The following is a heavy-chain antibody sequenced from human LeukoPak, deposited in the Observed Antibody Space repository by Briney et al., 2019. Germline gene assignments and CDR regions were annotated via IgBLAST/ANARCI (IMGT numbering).Heavy chain of an antibody. CDR1: GGTFGSYA. V-gene: IGHV1-69*04. CDR2: IIPILGIA. Sequence: SVKVSCKASGGTFGSYAISWVRQAPGQGLEWMGRIIPILGIANYAQKFQGRVTITADKSTSTAYMELSSLRSEDTAVYYCARAYYDSSGYYIDYWGQGTLVTVSS. D-gene: IGHD3-22*01. J-gene: IGHJ4*02. CDR3: ARAYYDSSGYYIDY.